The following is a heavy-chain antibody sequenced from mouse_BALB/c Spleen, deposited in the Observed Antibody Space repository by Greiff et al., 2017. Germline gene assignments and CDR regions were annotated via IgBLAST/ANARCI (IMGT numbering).Heavy chain of an antibody. V-gene: IGHV1-7*01. CDR3: ARSEFITTVVATDY. Sequence: QVQLQQSGAELAKPGASVKMSCKASGYTFTSYWMHWVKQRPGQGLEWIGYINPSTGYTEYNQKFKDKATLTADKSSSTAYMQLSSLTSEDSAVYYCARSEFITTVVATDYWGQGTTLTVSS. J-gene: IGHJ2*01. CDR1: GYTFTSYW. D-gene: IGHD1-1*01. CDR2: INPSTGYT.